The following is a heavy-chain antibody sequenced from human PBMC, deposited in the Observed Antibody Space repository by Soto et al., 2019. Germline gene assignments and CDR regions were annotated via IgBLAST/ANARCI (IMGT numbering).Heavy chain of an antibody. J-gene: IGHJ4*02. CDR3: ARDTSTYFDC. V-gene: IGHV1-18*01. D-gene: IGHD2-2*01. CDR2: ISTYNGNT. Sequence: ASVEVCCDTSVDAFTTDDSILLRPAPGQGLEWIGWISTYNGNTNYVPKFQGRITMTTDTSTSTAYMELRSLRSDDTALYFYARDTSTYFDCWGQGNPVPSPQ. CDR1: VDAFTTDD.